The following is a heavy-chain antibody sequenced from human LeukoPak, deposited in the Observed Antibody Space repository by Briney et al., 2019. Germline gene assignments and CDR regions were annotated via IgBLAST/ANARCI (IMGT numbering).Heavy chain of an antibody. V-gene: IGHV4-34*01. CDR1: GGSFSGYY. CDR3: ATKHSVAVAANPPYFDY. Sequence: KPSETLSLTCGVYGGSFSGYYWGWIRQPPGRGLEWIGEINQSGRTNYNPSLKSRVTISVDTSKNQFSLKLTSVTAADTGVYYCATKHSVAVAANPPYFDYWGQRTLATVPS. D-gene: IGHD6-19*01. CDR2: INQSGRT. J-gene: IGHJ4*02.